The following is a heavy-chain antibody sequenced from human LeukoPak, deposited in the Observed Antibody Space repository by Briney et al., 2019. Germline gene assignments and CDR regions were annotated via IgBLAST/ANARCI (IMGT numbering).Heavy chain of an antibody. V-gene: IGHV1-69*13. CDR3: ARDRAIPKADVLDI. CDR2: IIPMIGTT. Sequence: GASVKVSCKASGGTFGGYAINWVRQAPGQGLQWVGGIIPMIGTTNFAQKFQGRVTITADASTSTAYMELNSLTSEDTAVYYCARDRAIPKADVLDIWGQGTMVTVSS. J-gene: IGHJ3*02. CDR1: GGTFGGYA.